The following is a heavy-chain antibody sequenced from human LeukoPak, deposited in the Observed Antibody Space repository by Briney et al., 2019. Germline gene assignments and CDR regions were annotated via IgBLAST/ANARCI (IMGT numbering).Heavy chain of an antibody. D-gene: IGHD3-22*01. CDR2: IYYSGST. J-gene: IGHJ4*02. CDR3: ARVYIVAVYDSSAIDY. CDR1: GGSISSGDYY. Sequence: SETLSLTCTVSGGSISSGDYYWSWIRQPPGKGLEWIGYIYYSGSTYYNPSLKSRVTISVDTSKNQFSLKLSSVTAADTAVYYCARVYIVAVYDSSAIDYWGQGTLVTVSS. V-gene: IGHV4-30-4*08.